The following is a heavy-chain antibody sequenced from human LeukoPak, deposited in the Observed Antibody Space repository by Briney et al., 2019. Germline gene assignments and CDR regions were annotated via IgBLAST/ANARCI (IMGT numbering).Heavy chain of an antibody. J-gene: IGHJ4*02. CDR2: IRYDGSNK. D-gene: IGHD6-13*01. V-gene: IGHV3-30*02. Sequence: GGSLRLSCAASGFTFSSYGMHWVRQAPGKGLEWVAFIRYDGSNKYYADSVKGRFTISRDNSKNTLYLQMNSLRVEDTAVYYCARGPPYSSSWYGYDYWGQGTLVTVSS. CDR3: ARGPPYSSSWYGYDY. CDR1: GFTFSSYG.